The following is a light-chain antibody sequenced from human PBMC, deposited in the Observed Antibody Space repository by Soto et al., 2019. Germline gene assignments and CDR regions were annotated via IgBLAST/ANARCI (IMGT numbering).Light chain of an antibody. Sequence: QSALTQPASVSGSPGQSITISCTGTSSDVGNYNLVSWYQQHPGKAPKLMIYEVSKRPSGVSNRFSGSKSGNTASLTISGLQAEDEADYYCCSYAGSTTFRVLFGGGTKVTVL. J-gene: IGLJ2*01. V-gene: IGLV2-23*02. CDR1: SSDVGNYNL. CDR2: EVS. CDR3: CSYAGSTTFRVL.